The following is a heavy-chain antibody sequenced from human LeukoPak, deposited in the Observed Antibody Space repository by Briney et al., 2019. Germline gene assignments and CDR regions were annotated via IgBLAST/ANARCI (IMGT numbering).Heavy chain of an antibody. CDR3: AREDSSGYNFDY. V-gene: IGHV3-7*01. CDR2: IKQDGSEK. Sequence: PGGSLRLSCADPRFTLSSDWKTWVRQSPGKGLEWVANIKQDGSEKYYVDSVKGRFTISRDNAKNSLYLQMNRLRPADTAVYYCAREDSSGYNFDYWGQGTLVTVSS. CDR1: RFTLSSDW. D-gene: IGHD3-22*01. J-gene: IGHJ4*02.